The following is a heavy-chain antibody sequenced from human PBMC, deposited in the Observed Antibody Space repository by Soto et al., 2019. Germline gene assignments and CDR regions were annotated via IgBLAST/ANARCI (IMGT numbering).Heavy chain of an antibody. J-gene: IGHJ2*01. CDR1: GFTFSSYE. D-gene: IGHD5-18*01. V-gene: IGHV3-48*03. CDR2: ISSSGSTI. CDR3: ARACSYGYWYFDL. Sequence: GGSLRLSCAASGFTFSSYEMNWVRQAPGKGLEWVSYISSSGSTIYYADSVKGRFTISRDNAKNSLYLQMNSLRAEDTAVYYCARACSYGYWYFDLMCRGTLVTVSS.